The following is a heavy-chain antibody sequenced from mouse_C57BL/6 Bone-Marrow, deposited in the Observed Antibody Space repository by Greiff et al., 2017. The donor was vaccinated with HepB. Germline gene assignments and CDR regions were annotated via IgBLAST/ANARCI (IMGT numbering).Heavy chain of an antibody. J-gene: IGHJ3*01. CDR2: INPNNGGT. V-gene: IGHV1-26*01. D-gene: IGHD1-1*01. Sequence: VQLQQSGPELVKPGASVKISCKASGYTFTDYYMNWVKQSHGKSLEWIGDINPNNGGTSYNQKFKGKATLTVDKSSSTAYMELRSLTSEDSAVYYCAPVYYGSTPFAYWGQGTLVTVSA. CDR3: APVYYGSTPFAY. CDR1: GYTFTDYY.